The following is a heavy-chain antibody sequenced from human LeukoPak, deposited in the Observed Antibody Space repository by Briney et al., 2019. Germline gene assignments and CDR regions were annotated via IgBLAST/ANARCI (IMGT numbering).Heavy chain of an antibody. CDR1: GFTFSSYA. CDR2: ISGSGGST. Sequence: GGSLRLSCAASGFTFSSYAMSWVRQAPGKGLEWVSAISGSGGSTYYADSAKGRFTISRDNSKNTLYLQMNSLRAEDTAVYYCARVRYYDYVWGSYPGAFDIWGQGTMVTVSS. J-gene: IGHJ3*02. CDR3: ARVRYYDYVWGSYPGAFDI. D-gene: IGHD3-16*01. V-gene: IGHV3-23*01.